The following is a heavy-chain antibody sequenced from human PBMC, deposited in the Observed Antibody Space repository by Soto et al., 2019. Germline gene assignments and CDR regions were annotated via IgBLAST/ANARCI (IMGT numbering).Heavy chain of an antibody. D-gene: IGHD2-15*01. CDR1: GYAFTSYD. CDR3: ARDNSVADLGWWFDP. J-gene: IGHJ5*02. Sequence: ASVKVSCKASGYAFTSYDINWVRQATGQGLEWMGWVNPNSGNTGYAQKFQDRITMTRDTSISTAYMELSSLRADDTALYYCARDNSVADLGWWFDPWGQGTLVTVAS. V-gene: IGHV1-8*01. CDR2: VNPNSGNT.